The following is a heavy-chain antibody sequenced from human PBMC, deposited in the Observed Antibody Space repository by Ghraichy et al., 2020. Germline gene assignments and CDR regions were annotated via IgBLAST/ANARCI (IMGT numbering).Heavy chain of an antibody. V-gene: IGHV3-7*03. J-gene: IGHJ4*02. CDR2: IKHDSSEK. D-gene: IGHD3-16*01. CDR3: ARQGFGVPFDY. Sequence: GGSLRLSCAASGFTFSRYWMTWVRQAPGKGLEWVANIKHDSSEKYYFDSVKGRFTISRDDAKNTLFLQMNSLRAEDTALYYCARQGFGVPFDYWGQGTLVTVSS. CDR1: GFTFSRYW.